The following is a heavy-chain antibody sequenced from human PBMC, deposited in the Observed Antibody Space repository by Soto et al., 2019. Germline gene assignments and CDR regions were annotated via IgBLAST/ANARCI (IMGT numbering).Heavy chain of an antibody. CDR3: AKDKRYSYGRTYYYYGMDV. D-gene: IGHD5-18*01. V-gene: IGHV3-30*18. J-gene: IGHJ6*02. CDR1: GFTFSSYG. CDR2: ISYDGSNK. Sequence: PGGSLRLSCAASGFTFSSYGMHWVRQAPGKGLEWVAVISYDGSNKYYADSVKGRFTIPRDNSKNTLYLQMNSLRAEDTAVYYCAKDKRYSYGRTYYYYGMDVWGQGTMVTVSS.